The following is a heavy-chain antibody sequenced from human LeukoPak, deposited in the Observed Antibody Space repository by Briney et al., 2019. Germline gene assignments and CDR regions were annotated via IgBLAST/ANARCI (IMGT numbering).Heavy chain of an antibody. D-gene: IGHD4-23*01. CDR1: GFTFSDYY. J-gene: IGHJ4*02. CDR2: ISSSGSSI. Sequence: GGSLRLSCAASGFTFSDYYMSWIRQAPGKGLEWVSYISSSGSSIYYGDSVKGRFTISRDNAKNSLYLQMNSLRAEDTAVYYCARSGSTVVRDYFDYWGQGTLVTVSS. V-gene: IGHV3-11*04. CDR3: ARSGSTVVRDYFDY.